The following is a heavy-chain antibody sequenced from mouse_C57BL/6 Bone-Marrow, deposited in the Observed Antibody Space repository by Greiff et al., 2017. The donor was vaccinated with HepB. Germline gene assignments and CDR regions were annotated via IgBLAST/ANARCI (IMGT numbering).Heavy chain of an antibody. CDR2: IYPGSGNT. D-gene: IGHD2-3*01. Sequence: VQLQQSGAELVRPGASVKLSCKASGYTFTDYYINWVKQRPGQGLEWIARIYPGSGNTYYNEKFKGKAKLTAEKSSSTAYMQLSSLTSEDSAVYVGARSGWFLFAYWGQGTLVTVSA. J-gene: IGHJ3*01. CDR1: GYTFTDYY. V-gene: IGHV1-76*01. CDR3: ARSGWFLFAY.